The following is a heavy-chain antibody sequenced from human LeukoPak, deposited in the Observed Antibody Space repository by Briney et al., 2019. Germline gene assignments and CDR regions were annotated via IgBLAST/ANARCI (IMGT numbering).Heavy chain of an antibody. CDR2: ISGSGGDT. V-gene: IGHV3-23*01. CDR3: AKDHYGGNHYYYGMDV. D-gene: IGHD4-23*01. CDR1: GFTSSNYA. Sequence: PGGSLRLSCAASGFTSSNYAMNWVRQAPGKGLEWVSAISGSGGDTAYADSVKNRFTISRDNSENTLYLQMNSLRAEDTAVYYCAKDHYGGNHYYYGMDVWGQGTTVTVSS. J-gene: IGHJ6*02.